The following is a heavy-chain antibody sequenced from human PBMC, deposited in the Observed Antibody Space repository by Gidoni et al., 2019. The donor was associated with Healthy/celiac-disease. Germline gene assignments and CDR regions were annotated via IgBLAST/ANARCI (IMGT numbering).Heavy chain of an antibody. CDR2: ISGSGGST. CDR1: GFPFSRYA. Sequence: EVQLLESGGGLVQPGGSLRLSCAASGFPFSRYAMSWVRQAPGKGLEWVSAISGSGGSTYYADSVKGRFTISRDNSKNTLYLQMNSLRAEDTAVYYCAKPHLYYYDSSGYYPIDYWGQGTLVTVSS. J-gene: IGHJ4*02. D-gene: IGHD3-22*01. CDR3: AKPHLYYYDSSGYYPIDY. V-gene: IGHV3-23*01.